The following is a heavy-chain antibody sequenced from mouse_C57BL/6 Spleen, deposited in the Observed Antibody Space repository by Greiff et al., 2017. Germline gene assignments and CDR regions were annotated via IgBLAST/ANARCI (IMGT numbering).Heavy chain of an antibody. V-gene: IGHV14-4*01. Sequence: EVQLQQSGAELVRPGASVKLSCTASGFNIKDDDMPWVKQRPEQGLEWIGRIDPEDGGTEYAENFQGKATITADKSSKTVYLQLRSLTSEDSAVYARTTSYGYYYYFDYWGQGTSVTVSS. D-gene: IGHD1-1*02. CDR2: IDPEDGGT. CDR3: TTSYGYYYYFDY. J-gene: IGHJ4*01. CDR1: GFNIKDDD.